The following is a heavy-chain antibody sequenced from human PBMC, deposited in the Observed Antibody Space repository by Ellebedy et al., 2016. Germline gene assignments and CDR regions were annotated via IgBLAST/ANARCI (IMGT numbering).Heavy chain of an antibody. D-gene: IGHD6-19*01. CDR2: ISYDGSNK. Sequence: GGSLRLSCAASGFTFSSSAMHWVRQAPGEGLEWVAIISYDGSNKYYADSVKGRFTISRDNSKNTLYLQMNSLRAEDTAVYFCARSSVPYSSGCYCFDYWGQGTLVTVSS. CDR1: GFTFSSSA. J-gene: IGHJ4*02. CDR3: ARSSVPYSSGCYCFDY. V-gene: IGHV3-30-3*01.